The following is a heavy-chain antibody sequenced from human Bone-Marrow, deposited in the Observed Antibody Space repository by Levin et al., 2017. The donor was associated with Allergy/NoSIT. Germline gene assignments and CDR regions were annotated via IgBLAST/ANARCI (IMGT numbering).Heavy chain of an antibody. CDR1: GFSFSSYG. CDR3: AKDRQDRRVGAIPSDYDN. V-gene: IGHV3-33*03. J-gene: IGHJ4*02. D-gene: IGHD1-26*01. CDR2: TWYDGSRK. Sequence: PGGSLRLSCAASGFSFSSYGMHWVRQAPGKGLEWVAVTWYDGSRKYYVDSVKGRFTISRDNSKNTLYLQMNSLRPEDTAVYYCAKDRQDRRVGAIPSDYDNWGQGTLVTVSS.